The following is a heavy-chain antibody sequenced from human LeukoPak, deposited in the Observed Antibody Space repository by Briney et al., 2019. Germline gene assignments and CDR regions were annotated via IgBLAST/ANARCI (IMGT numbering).Heavy chain of an antibody. D-gene: IGHD2-15*01. CDR3: AKGRSSGDSCSNY. CDR2: ISGSGGST. J-gene: IGHJ4*02. CDR1: GFTFSSYA. Sequence: GGSLRLSCAASGFTFSSYAMSWVRQAPGKGLEWVSAISGSGGSTYYADSVKGRFTISRDNSKNTLYPQMNSLRAEGTAVYYCAKGRSSGDSCSNYWGQGALVTVSS. V-gene: IGHV3-23*01.